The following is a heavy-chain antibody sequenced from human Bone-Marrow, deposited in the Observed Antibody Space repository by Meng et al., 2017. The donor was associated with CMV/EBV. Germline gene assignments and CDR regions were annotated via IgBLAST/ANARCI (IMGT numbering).Heavy chain of an antibody. CDR2: IWYDGSNK. J-gene: IGHJ4*02. Sequence: GGSLRLSCAASGFLFSSYGMHWVRQASGKGLEWVAFIWYDGSNKNYVDSVKGRFTTSRDNSRNTLYLQMNSLRAEDTAMYYCARDWDFYDNTGYPIDYWGRGTLVTVSS. CDR3: ARDWDFYDNTGYPIDY. CDR1: GFLFSSYG. V-gene: IGHV3-30*02. D-gene: IGHD3-22*01.